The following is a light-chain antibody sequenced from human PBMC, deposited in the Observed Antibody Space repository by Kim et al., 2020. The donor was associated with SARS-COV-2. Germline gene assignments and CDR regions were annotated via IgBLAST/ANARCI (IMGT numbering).Light chain of an antibody. CDR1: SSDVGGYNY. V-gene: IGLV2-14*03. CDR3: SSYTSSSTLYV. Sequence: QSITISCTGTSSDVGGYNYVSWYQHHPGKAPKLMIYDVSNRPSGVSNRFSGSKSGNTASLTISGLQAEDEADYYCSSYTSSSTLYVFGTGTKVTVL. CDR2: DVS. J-gene: IGLJ1*01.